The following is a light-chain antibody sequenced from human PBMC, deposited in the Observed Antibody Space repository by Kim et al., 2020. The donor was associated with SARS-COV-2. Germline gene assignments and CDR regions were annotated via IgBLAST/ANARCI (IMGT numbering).Light chain of an antibody. J-gene: IGKJ4*01. CDR1: QTIFSSSSNKNY. Sequence: DIVMTQSPDSLAVSLGERATINCKSSQTIFSSSSNKNYLAWYQRKPGQPPMLLIYWASTRESGVSDRFSGSGSGTNFTLTISSLQAEDLATYYCQQYYSPPLTFGGGTKLEI. CDR2: WAS. V-gene: IGKV4-1*01. CDR3: QQYYSPPLT.